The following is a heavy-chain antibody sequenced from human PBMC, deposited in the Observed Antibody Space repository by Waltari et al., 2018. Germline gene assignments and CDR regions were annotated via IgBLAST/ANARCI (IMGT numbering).Heavy chain of an antibody. CDR3: AKDREDYGSGSYYYMDV. J-gene: IGHJ6*03. D-gene: IGHD3-10*01. Sequence: QVQLVESGGGVVQPGGSLRLSCAASGLTFRSYGMHWVRQAPGHGLERVAFIRYDGSNKYYADSVKGRLTISRDNSKNTLYLQMNSLRAEDTAGYYCAKDREDYGSGSYYYMDVWGKGTTVTVSS. CDR2: IRYDGSNK. V-gene: IGHV3-30*02. CDR1: GLTFRSYG.